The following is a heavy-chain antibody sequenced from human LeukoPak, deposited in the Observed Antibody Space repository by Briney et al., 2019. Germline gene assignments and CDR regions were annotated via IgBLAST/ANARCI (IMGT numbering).Heavy chain of an antibody. Sequence: SDTLSLTCTVSGGSISNYYWSWIRQPPGKGLEWIGYIYYSGNTNYNPSLKSRVTISVDTSKNQFSLKLSSVTAADTAVYYCAGGAFNILTGYYVPHWGQGTLVTVSS. D-gene: IGHD3-9*01. V-gene: IGHV4-59*07. J-gene: IGHJ4*02. CDR2: IYYSGNT. CDR3: AGGAFNILTGYYVPH. CDR1: GGSISNYY.